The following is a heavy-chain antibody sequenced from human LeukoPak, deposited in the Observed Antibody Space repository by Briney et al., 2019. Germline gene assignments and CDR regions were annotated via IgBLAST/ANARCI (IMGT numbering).Heavy chain of an antibody. CDR1: GGSISSYY. CDR3: ACSAQYSYYYYMDV. CDR2: IDTSGNT. V-gene: IGHV4-4*07. Sequence: SETLSLTCTVSGGSISSYYWSWIRQPAGKGLEWIGRIDTSGNTNYKPSLKSRVTMSVDTSKNQFSLKLSSVTAADTAVYYCACSAQYSYYYYMDVWGKGTTVTVSS. D-gene: IGHD6-25*01. J-gene: IGHJ6*03.